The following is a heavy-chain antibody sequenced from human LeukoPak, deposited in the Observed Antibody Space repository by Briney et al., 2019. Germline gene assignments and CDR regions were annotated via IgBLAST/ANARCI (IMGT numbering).Heavy chain of an antibody. D-gene: IGHD3-3*01. CDR1: GFTFSSYA. CDR2: ISSNGGST. J-gene: IGHJ4*02. Sequence: GGSLRLSCAASGFTFSSYAMHWVRQAPGKGLEYVSSISSNGGSTYYANPVKGRFTISRDNSKNTLYLQMGSLRAEDMAVYYCARDPSDDFWSGLSSYDYWGQGTLVTVSS. CDR3: ARDPSDDFWSGLSSYDY. V-gene: IGHV3-64*01.